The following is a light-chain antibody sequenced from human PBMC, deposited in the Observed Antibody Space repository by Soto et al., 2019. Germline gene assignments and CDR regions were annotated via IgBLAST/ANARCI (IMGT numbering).Light chain of an antibody. CDR1: QTIRTW. CDR3: QQYNSYWT. CDR2: DAS. V-gene: IGKV1-5*01. J-gene: IGKJ1*01. Sequence: DIPMTQSPSTLSASVGDRVTITCRASQTIRTWLAWYQQKPGKAPKLLIFDASTLESGVPSRFSGSGSGTQFTLTISSLQPDDIATYYCQQYNSYWTFGQGTKVEIK.